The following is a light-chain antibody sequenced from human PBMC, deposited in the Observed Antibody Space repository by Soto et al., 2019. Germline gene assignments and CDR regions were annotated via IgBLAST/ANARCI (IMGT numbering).Light chain of an antibody. V-gene: IGKV1-6*01. CDR3: QQANSFPPT. CDR1: QGIRSD. Sequence: AIQMTQSPSSLSASVGDRVTITCRASQGIRSDLGWYQQRPGTAPKLLIYAASTLQSGVPSRFSGSGSGTDFTLAISSLQPEDFATYYCQQANSFPPTFGQGTKVDIK. CDR2: AAS. J-gene: IGKJ1*01.